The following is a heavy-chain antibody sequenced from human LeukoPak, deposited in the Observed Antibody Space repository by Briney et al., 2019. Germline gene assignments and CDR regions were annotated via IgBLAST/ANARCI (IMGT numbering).Heavy chain of an antibody. CDR2: IYSSGIT. V-gene: IGHV4-4*09. Sequence: SETLSLTCTVSGGSLHAYYWSWIRQPPGKGLEWIAYIYSSGITDYNPSLKSRVTVSVDSSTNQFSMELRSVTAADTAVYYCARHRGGRFSESYCDHWGQGSLVTVSS. J-gene: IGHJ4*02. CDR3: ARHRGGRFSESYCDH. D-gene: IGHD3-10*01. CDR1: GGSLHAYY.